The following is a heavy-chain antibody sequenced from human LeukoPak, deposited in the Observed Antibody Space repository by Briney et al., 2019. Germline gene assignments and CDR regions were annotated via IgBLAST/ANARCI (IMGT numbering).Heavy chain of an antibody. D-gene: IGHD3-9*01. Sequence: GGSLRLSCAASGFTFSSYGMHWVGQAPGKGLEWVAFIRYDGSNKYYADSVKGRFTISRDNSKNTLYLQMNSLRAEDTAVYYCAKVPDIGGAYYYYYMDVWGKGTTVTVSS. CDR3: AKVPDIGGAYYYYYMDV. CDR2: IRYDGSNK. CDR1: GFTFSSYG. J-gene: IGHJ6*03. V-gene: IGHV3-30*02.